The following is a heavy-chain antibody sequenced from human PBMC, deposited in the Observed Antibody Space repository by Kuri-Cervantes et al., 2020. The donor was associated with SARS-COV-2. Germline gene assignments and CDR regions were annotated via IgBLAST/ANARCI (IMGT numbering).Heavy chain of an antibody. D-gene: IGHD2-21*02. CDR3: ARDTGYCGGDCSAFDI. Sequence: SETLSLTCAASGFTFSNAWMSWVRQPPGKGLEWIGEIYHSGSTNYNPSLKSRVTISVDKSKNQFSLKLSSVTAADTAVYYCARDTGYCGGDCSAFDIWGQGTMVTVSS. CDR1: GFTFSNAW. CDR2: IYHSGST. J-gene: IGHJ3*02. V-gene: IGHV4-4*02.